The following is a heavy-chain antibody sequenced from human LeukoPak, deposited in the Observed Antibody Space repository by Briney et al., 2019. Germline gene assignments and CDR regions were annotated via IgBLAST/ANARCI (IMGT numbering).Heavy chain of an antibody. Sequence: SQTLSLTCTVSGGSISSGGYYWSWIRQPPGKGLEWIGYIYHSGSTYYNPSLKSRVTISVDRSKNQFSLKLSSVTAADTAVYYCARGSGYPIFDYWGQGTPVTVSS. CDR1: GGSISSGGYY. CDR3: ARGSGYPIFDY. V-gene: IGHV4-30-2*01. D-gene: IGHD6-25*01. CDR2: IYHSGST. J-gene: IGHJ4*02.